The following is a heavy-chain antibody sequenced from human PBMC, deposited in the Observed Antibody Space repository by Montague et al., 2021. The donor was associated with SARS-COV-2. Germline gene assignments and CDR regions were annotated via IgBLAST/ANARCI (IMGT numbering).Heavy chain of an antibody. CDR2: IYYTGGT. CDR3: ARIAMAATFDS. CDR1: GGSISPYY. D-gene: IGHD6-19*01. V-gene: IGHV4-59*13. Sequence: SETLSLTCTVSGGSISPYYWNWIRQPPGKGLEWIGYIYYTGGTKYNPSLKSRVSMSVDTSKNQFSLRLTSVGAADTAVYYCARIAMAATFDSWGQGALVTVPS. J-gene: IGHJ4*02.